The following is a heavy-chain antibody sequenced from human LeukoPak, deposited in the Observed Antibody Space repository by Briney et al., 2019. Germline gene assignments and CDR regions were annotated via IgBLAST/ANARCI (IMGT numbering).Heavy chain of an antibody. CDR1: GFTFSSYE. CDR3: AKDPYRASSGLVDY. CDR2: ISSSGSTR. D-gene: IGHD5-12*01. Sequence: GGSLRLSCAASGFTFSSYEMNWVRQAPGKGLEWVSHISSSGSTRYYADSVKGRFTISRDNAKNSLYLEMNSLRAEDTAVYYCAKDPYRASSGLVDYWGQGTLVTVSS. J-gene: IGHJ4*02. V-gene: IGHV3-48*03.